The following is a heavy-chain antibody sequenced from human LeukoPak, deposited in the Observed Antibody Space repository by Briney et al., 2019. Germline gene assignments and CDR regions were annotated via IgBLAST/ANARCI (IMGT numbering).Heavy chain of an antibody. Sequence: SETLSLTCTVSGYSISSGYYWGWIRQPPGKGLEWIGSIYHSGSTYYNPSLKSRVTISVDTSKNQFSLKLSSVTAADTAVYYCARNWNGYSGYYYYYYMDVWGKGTTVTVSS. D-gene: IGHD1-1*01. J-gene: IGHJ6*03. CDR3: ARNWNGYSGYYYYYYMDV. V-gene: IGHV4-38-2*02. CDR1: GYSISSGYY. CDR2: IYHSGST.